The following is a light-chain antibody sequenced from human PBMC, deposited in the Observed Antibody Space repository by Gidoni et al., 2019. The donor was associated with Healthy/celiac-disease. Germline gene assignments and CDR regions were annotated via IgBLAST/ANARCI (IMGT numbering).Light chain of an antibody. V-gene: IGKV1-39*01. CDR2: AAS. CDR1: QSISSY. J-gene: IGKJ4*01. CDR3: QQSYSTLPLT. Sequence: RVTITCRASQSISSYLNWYQQKPGKAPKLLIYAASSLQSGVPSRFSGSGSGTDFTLTISSLQPEDFATYYCQQSYSTLPLTFGGGTKVEIK.